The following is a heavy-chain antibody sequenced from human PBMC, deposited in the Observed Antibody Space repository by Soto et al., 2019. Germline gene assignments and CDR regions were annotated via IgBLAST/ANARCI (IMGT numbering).Heavy chain of an antibody. Sequence: GGSLRLSCVASGFTFSSYDMHWVRQATGKGLEWVSAIGTAGDTYYPGSVKGRFTISRENAKNSLYLQMNSLRAEDTAVYYCARLSVDSPNWYFDLWGRGTLVTVSS. D-gene: IGHD2-21*01. CDR1: GFTFSSYD. V-gene: IGHV3-13*01. CDR3: ARLSVDSPNWYFDL. J-gene: IGHJ2*01. CDR2: IGTAGDT.